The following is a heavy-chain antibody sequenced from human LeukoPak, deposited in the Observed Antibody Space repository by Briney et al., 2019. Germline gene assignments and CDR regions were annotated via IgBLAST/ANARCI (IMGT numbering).Heavy chain of an antibody. Sequence: SETLSLTCTVSGGSISSYYWSWIRQPAGKGLEWIGRIYTSGSTNYNPSLKSRVTISVDTSKNQFSLKLSSVTAADTAVYYCARVRGYCSGGSCAHYFDYWGQGTLVTVSS. CDR2: IYTSGST. V-gene: IGHV4-4*07. D-gene: IGHD2-15*01. CDR3: ARVRGYCSGGSCAHYFDY. J-gene: IGHJ4*02. CDR1: GGSISSYY.